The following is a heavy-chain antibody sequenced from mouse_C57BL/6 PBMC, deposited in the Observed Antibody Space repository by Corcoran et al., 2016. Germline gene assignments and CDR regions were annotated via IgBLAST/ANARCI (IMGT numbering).Heavy chain of an antibody. CDR3: ARRHITTVVAWYFDV. V-gene: IGHV9-3*01. J-gene: IGHJ1*03. CDR1: GYTFTTYG. D-gene: IGHD1-1*01. CDR2: INTYSGVP. Sequence: QIQLVQSGPELKKPGETVKISCKASGYTFTTYGMSWVKQAPGKGLKWMGWINTYSGVPTYADDFKGRFAFSLETSASTAYLQINNLKNEDTATYFCARRHITTVVAWYFDVWGTGTTVTVSS.